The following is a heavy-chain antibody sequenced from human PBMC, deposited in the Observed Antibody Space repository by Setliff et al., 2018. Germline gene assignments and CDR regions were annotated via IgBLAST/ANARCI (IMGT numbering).Heavy chain of an antibody. V-gene: IGHV1-2*06. CDR2: INPNSGGT. Sequence: ASVKVSCKASGYTFTGYYMHWVRQAPGQGLEWMGRINPNSGGTNYAQKFQGRVTMTRDTSISTAYMELSRLRSDDTAVYYCARGRERDYNFWSGYYTYYYYGMDVWGQGTTVTVSS. CDR1: GYTFTGYY. D-gene: IGHD3-3*01. J-gene: IGHJ6*02. CDR3: ARGRERDYNFWSGYYTYYYYGMDV.